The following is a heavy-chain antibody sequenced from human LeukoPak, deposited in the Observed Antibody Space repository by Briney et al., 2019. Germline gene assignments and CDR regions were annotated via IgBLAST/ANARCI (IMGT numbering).Heavy chain of an antibody. Sequence: GGSLRLSCAASAFTFRSYAMSWVRQAGGKGLEWVPAISGSGGSTYYADSVKGRFTISRDNSKNTLYLQMSSLRAEDTAVYYCAKPKDNSLYCFDYWGQGTLVTISS. CDR2: ISGSGGST. D-gene: IGHD1-20*01. CDR3: AKPKDNSLYCFDY. J-gene: IGHJ4*02. V-gene: IGHV3-23*01. CDR1: AFTFRSYA.